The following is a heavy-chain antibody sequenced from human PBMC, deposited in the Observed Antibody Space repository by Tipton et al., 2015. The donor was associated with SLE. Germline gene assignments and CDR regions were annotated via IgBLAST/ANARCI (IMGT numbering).Heavy chain of an antibody. V-gene: IGHV4-59*01. J-gene: IGHJ2*01. D-gene: IGHD6-6*01. CDR2: IYYSGST. CDR1: GGSISSYY. CDR3: AREEAARPGWYVDL. Sequence: TLSLTCTVSGGSISSYYCSLIRQPPGKGLEWIGYIYYSGSTNDHPSLKSRVTISVDTSKNQFSLKLSSVTAADTAVYYCAREEAARPGWYVDLWGRGTLVTVSS.